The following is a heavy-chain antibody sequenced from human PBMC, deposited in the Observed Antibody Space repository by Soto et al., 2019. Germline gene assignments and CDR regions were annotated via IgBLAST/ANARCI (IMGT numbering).Heavy chain of an antibody. CDR3: ARFDYYYYYMDV. CDR2: ITTYNDNT. D-gene: IGHD3-10*01. V-gene: IGHV1-18*01. Sequence: QVQLVQSGAVMKKPGASVKVSCKASGYTFSSYGITWVRQAPGQGLEWMGWITTYNDNTNYAQNLQGRVTMTTDTSTSTAYMELRSLRIDDTAVYYCARFDYYYYYMDVWGKGTTVTVSS. CDR1: GYTFSSYG. J-gene: IGHJ6*03.